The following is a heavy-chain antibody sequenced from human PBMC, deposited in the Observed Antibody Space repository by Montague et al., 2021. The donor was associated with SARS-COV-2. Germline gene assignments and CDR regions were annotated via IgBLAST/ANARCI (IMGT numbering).Heavy chain of an antibody. CDR2: IYTSGTT. J-gene: IGHJ3*02. D-gene: IGHD2-21*02. CDR3: ARHGPFVVVTAIHDTFDI. CDR1: GASISGYF. V-gene: IGHV4-4*07. Sequence: SETLSLTCTVSGASISGYFWSWIRQPAGKGLEWIGRIYTSGTTNYNPSLRSRVTISVDTSKNQFSLKLSSVTAADTAVYYCARHGPFVVVTAIHDTFDIWGQGTMVTVSS.